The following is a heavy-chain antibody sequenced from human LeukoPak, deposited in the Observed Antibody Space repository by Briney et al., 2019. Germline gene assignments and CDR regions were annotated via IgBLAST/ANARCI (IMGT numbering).Heavy chain of an antibody. CDR3: AKARGSTSSLSIDS. Sequence: PGGSLRLSCAASGFNLSSYAMSWVRQAPGKGLEWVSAISGSDGSTYLADSVKGRFTISRDISKNTLSLQMNSLRAEDTAVYYCAKARGSTSSLSIDSWGQGTLVTVSS. CDR1: GFNLSSYA. V-gene: IGHV3-23*01. J-gene: IGHJ4*02. CDR2: ISGSDGST. D-gene: IGHD2-15*01.